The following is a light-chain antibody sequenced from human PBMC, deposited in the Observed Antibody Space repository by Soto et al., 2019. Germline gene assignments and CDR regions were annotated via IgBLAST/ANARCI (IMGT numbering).Light chain of an antibody. V-gene: IGKV1-5*01. CDR3: QHYNSYSEA. CDR1: QSISAW. Sequence: DIQMTQSPSTLSASVGDGVSINCRASQSISAWLAWYQQKPGKAPNLLIYGASTLQSGVPSRFSGSGSGTEFTLTISSLQPDDFATYYCQHYNSYSEAFGQGTKVDIK. CDR2: GAS. J-gene: IGKJ1*01.